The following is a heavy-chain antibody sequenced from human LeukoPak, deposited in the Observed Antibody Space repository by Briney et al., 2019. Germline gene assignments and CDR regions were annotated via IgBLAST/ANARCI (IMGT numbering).Heavy chain of an antibody. CDR2: IYYSGST. Sequence: SETLSLTCTVSGGSISSSSYYWGWIRQPPGKGLEWIGSIYYSGSTYYNPSLKSRVTISVGTSKNQFSLKLSSVTAADTAVYYCARRVTTVTANWFDPWGQGTLVTVSS. CDR1: GGSISSSSYY. D-gene: IGHD4-17*01. CDR3: ARRVTTVTANWFDP. J-gene: IGHJ5*02. V-gene: IGHV4-39*07.